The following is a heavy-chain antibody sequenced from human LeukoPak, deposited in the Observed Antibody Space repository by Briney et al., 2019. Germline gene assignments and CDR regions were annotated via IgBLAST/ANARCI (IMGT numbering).Heavy chain of an antibody. V-gene: IGHV3-7*01. CDR3: AREDDWNYEDY. D-gene: IGHD1-7*01. Sequence: GGSQRLSCAASGFTFSNYWMSWVRQAPGKGLEWVANIKQDGSEKYYVSSVKGRFTISRDNAKNSLYLQMNSLRAEGTAIYFCAREDDWNYEDYWGQGTLVTVSS. CDR2: IKQDGSEK. J-gene: IGHJ4*02. CDR1: GFTFSNYW.